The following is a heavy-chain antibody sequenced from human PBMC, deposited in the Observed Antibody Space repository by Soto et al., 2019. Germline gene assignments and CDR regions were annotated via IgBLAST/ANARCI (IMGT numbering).Heavy chain of an antibody. CDR1: GFTFSSYA. J-gene: IGHJ6*02. CDR3: ARGRFGMDL. Sequence: QVQLVESGGGVVQPGRSLRLSCAASGFTFSSYAMHWVRKAPGKGLEWVAVISYDGSNKYYADSVKGRFTISRDNSKNTLYLQMNSLRAEDTAVYYCARGRFGMDLWGQMTTFTVSS. V-gene: IGHV3-30-3*01. CDR2: ISYDGSNK.